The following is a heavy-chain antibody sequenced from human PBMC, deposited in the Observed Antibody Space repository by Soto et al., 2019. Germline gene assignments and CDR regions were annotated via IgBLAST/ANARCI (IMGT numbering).Heavy chain of an antibody. J-gene: IGHJ4*02. Sequence: ASVKVSCKASGYIFTNYYIHWVRQAPGQGLEWMAIINPLPTSGSINYAQKFQGRVTVTRDTSTSTVYLELSSLRSEDTAVYYCAREEQAGSSAAHFDYWGQGTLVTVSS. CDR2: INPLPTSGSI. D-gene: IGHD6-25*01. CDR3: AREEQAGSSAAHFDY. V-gene: IGHV1-46*01. CDR1: GYIFTNYY.